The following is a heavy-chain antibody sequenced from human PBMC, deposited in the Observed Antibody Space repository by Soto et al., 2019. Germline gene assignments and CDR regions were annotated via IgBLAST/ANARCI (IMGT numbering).Heavy chain of an antibody. Sequence: QVQLVQSGAEVRKPGSSVKVSCKASGGTFSSYAISWVRQAPGQGLEWMGGIIPIFGTANYAQKFQGRVTITADESTSTAYMELSSLRSEDTAVYYCARDIVVVVAATRYYYYGMDVWGQGTTVTVSS. CDR2: IIPIFGTA. CDR1: GGTFSSYA. J-gene: IGHJ6*02. D-gene: IGHD2-15*01. V-gene: IGHV1-69*01. CDR3: ARDIVVVVAATRYYYYGMDV.